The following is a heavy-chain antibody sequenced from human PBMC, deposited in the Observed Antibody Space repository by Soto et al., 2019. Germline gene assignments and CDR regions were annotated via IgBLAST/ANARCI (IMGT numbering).Heavy chain of an antibody. CDR3: ARLYYYDSSGYPNWFDP. CDR2: IYYSGST. D-gene: IGHD3-22*01. V-gene: IGHV4-39*01. Sequence: SETLSLTCTVSGGSISSSSYYWGWIRQPPGKGLEWIGSIYYSGSTYYNPSLKSRVTISVDTSKNQFSLKLSSVTAADTAVYYCARLYYYDSSGYPNWFDPWGQGTLVTVSS. J-gene: IGHJ5*02. CDR1: GGSISSSSYY.